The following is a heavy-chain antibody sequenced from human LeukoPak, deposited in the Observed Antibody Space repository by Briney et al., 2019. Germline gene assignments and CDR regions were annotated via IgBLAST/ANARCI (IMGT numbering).Heavy chain of an antibody. V-gene: IGHV3-43*02. D-gene: IGHD2-8*01. J-gene: IGHJ4*02. Sequence: GGSLTLSCSASGFTSDDFGMHWARQVPGKGLEWVSFISGYGNKIHYADSVKGRFTVSRDKSKNSLYLEMISLRTEDTAFYYCGKDHPVLSFWGQGTLVTVPS. CDR1: GFTSDDFG. CDR3: GKDHPVLSF. CDR2: ISGYGNKI.